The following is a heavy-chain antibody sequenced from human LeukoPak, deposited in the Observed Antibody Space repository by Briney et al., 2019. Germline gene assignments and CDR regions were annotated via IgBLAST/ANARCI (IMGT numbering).Heavy chain of an antibody. CDR3: ARSGYYYDSSGPPADY. CDR1: GCSFTSYW. CDR2: IYPGDSDT. D-gene: IGHD3-22*01. Sequence: GESLKISCKVSGCSFTSYWIGWVRQMPGKGLEWMGIIYPGDSDTRYSPSFQGQVTISADKSISTAYLQWSSLKASDTAMYYCARSGYYYDSSGPPADYWGQGTLVTVSS. V-gene: IGHV5-51*01. J-gene: IGHJ4*02.